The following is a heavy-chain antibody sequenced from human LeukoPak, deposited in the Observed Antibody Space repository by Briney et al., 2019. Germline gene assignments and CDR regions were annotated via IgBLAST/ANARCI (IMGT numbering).Heavy chain of an antibody. Sequence: ASVKVSCKASGYTFTSSALNWVRQAPGQGLEWMGWINTNTGNPTYAQGFTGRFVFSLDTSVSTAYLHISSLEAEDTAIYYCAPDLKKGDSGCFDYRGQGTLVTVSS. CDR1: GYTFTSSA. CDR2: INTNTGNP. J-gene: IGHJ4*02. D-gene: IGHD6-19*01. V-gene: IGHV7-4-1*02. CDR3: APDLKKGDSGCFDY.